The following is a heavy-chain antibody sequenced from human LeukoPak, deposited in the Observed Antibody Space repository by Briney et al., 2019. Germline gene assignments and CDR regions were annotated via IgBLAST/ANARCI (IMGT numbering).Heavy chain of an antibody. CDR2: IRSKANSYAT. V-gene: IGHV3-73*01. J-gene: IGHJ4*02. CDR1: GFTFSGSA. CDR3: TIFLEWGTVKDY. D-gene: IGHD3-3*01. Sequence: GGSLRLSCAASGFTFSGSAMHWDRQASGKGLEWVGRIRSKANSYATAYAASVKGRFTISRDDSKNTAYLQMNSLKTEDTAVYYCTIFLEWGTVKDYWGQGTLVTVSS.